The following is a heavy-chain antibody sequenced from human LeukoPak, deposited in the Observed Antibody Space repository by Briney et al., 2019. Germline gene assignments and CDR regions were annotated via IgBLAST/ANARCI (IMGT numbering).Heavy chain of an antibody. J-gene: IGHJ4*02. D-gene: IGHD3-10*01. V-gene: IGHV3-66*04. CDR3: ARQLWFGEYPDDY. CDR1: GFTFSSYA. Sequence: GGSLRLSCAASGFTFSSYAMSWVRQAPGKGLEWVSVIYSGGSTYYADSVKGRFTISRDNSKNTLYLQMNSLRAEDTAVYYCARQLWFGEYPDDYWGQGTLVTVSS. CDR2: IYSGGST.